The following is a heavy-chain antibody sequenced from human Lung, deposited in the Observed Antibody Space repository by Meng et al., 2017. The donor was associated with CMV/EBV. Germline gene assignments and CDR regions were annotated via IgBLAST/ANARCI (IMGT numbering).Heavy chain of an antibody. J-gene: IGHJ6*02. CDR2: INSDGSST. V-gene: IGHV3-74*01. CDR1: GFTFSSYW. D-gene: IGHD3-3*01. Sequence: SLKISCAASGFTFSSYWMHWVRQAPGKGLVWVSRINSDGSSTSYADSVKGRFTISRDNAKNTLYLQMNSLRAEDTAVYYCARDKVRYYDFWSGYGGMDVWGQGTTVTVSS. CDR3: ARDKVRYYDFWSGYGGMDV.